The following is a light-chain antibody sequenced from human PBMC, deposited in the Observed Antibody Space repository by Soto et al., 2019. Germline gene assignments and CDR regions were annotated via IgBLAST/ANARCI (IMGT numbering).Light chain of an antibody. CDR2: DAS. CDR1: QTISNW. CDR3: QKYNSFWT. Sequence: DIQMTQSPSTLSASVGDRGTISCRASQTISNWLAWYQQKPGKAPKLLIYDASSLESGVPSRFSGSGSGTEFTLTISSLQPEDFATYYCQKYNSFWTFGQGTKVDIK. J-gene: IGKJ1*01. V-gene: IGKV1-5*01.